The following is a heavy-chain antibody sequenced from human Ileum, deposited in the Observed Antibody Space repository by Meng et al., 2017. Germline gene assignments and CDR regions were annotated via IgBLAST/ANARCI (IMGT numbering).Heavy chain of an antibody. V-gene: IGHV4-31*03. CDR3: ARDRFSSGSSNWFDP. D-gene: IGHD3-10*01. CDR2: IYYSGTI. J-gene: IGHJ5*02. CDR1: GVSISRGFYH. Sequence: QVRLQESGPGLVKPSQTLALTCTVSGVSISRGFYHWNWIRQHPGKGLEWIGSIYYSGTIYYNPSLKSRVTISLDTSKNQFSLNLSSVTAADTAVYYCARDRFSSGSSNWFDPWGQGTLVTVSS.